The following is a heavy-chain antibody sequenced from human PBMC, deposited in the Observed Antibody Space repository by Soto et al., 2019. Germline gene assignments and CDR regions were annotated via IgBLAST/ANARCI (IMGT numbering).Heavy chain of an antibody. CDR2: LSHDGTIT. D-gene: IGHD6-19*01. CDR1: GFTFNNYG. J-gene: IGHJ5*02. CDR3: ARDWGSSGWFNWFDP. Sequence: QVQLVESGGGVVQPGRSLRLSCAASGFTFNNYGMHWVRQAPGKGLEWVAILSHDGTITYYGDSVRGRFTVSRDESKNTLYLQMNSLRPEATAVYYCARDWGSSGWFNWFDPWGQGTLVTVSS. V-gene: IGHV3-30*03.